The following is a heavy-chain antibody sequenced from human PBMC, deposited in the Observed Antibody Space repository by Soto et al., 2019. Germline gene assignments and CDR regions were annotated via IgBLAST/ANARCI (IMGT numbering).Heavy chain of an antibody. CDR1: ALTFSTYS. J-gene: IGHJ4*02. D-gene: IGHD5-12*01. CDR2: ISSSSSSI. CDR3: AQDNGYDAATLDY. Sequence: EVQLVESGGGLVKPGGSLRLSCAASALTFSTYSMYWVRQAPGKGLEWVSSISSSSSSIYYADSVRGRFTISRDNAKNSLYLQMNSLRAEDTAMYYCAQDNGYDAATLDYWGQGTLVTVSS. V-gene: IGHV3-21*01.